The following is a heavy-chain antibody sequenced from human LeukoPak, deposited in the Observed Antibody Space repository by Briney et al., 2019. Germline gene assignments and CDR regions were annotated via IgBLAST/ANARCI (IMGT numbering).Heavy chain of an antibody. CDR1: GFTFDDYG. CDR3: ARGPEKHCSGGSCYPNY. Sequence: GGSLRLSCAASGFTFDDYGMSWVRHAPGKGLEWVSGINWNGGSTGYADSVKGRFTISRDNAKNSLYLQMNSLRAEDTAVYYCARGPEKHCSGGSCYPNYWGQGTLVTVSS. D-gene: IGHD2-15*01. V-gene: IGHV3-20*04. CDR2: INWNGGST. J-gene: IGHJ4*02.